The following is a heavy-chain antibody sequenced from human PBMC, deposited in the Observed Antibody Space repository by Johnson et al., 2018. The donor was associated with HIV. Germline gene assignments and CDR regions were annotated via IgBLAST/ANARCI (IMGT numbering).Heavy chain of an antibody. CDR2: ISSSDSTI. D-gene: IGHD6-19*01. V-gene: IGHV3-11*04. Sequence: VQLVESGGGLVKPGGSLRLSCVASGFTFSDYYMSWIRQAPGKGLEWISYISSSDSTIYSADSVQGRFTISRDNAKKSLYLQMNSLRAEDTAVYYCARASHSSGWYGRLGDAFDIWGQGTMVTVSS. J-gene: IGHJ3*02. CDR1: GFTFSDYY. CDR3: ARASHSSGWYGRLGDAFDI.